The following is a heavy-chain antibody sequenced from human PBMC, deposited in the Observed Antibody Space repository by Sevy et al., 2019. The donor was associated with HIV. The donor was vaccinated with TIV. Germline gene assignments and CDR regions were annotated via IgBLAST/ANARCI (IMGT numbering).Heavy chain of an antibody. D-gene: IGHD3-16*02. CDR2: ISSSGSTI. Sequence: GGSLRLSCAASGFTFSSYSMNWVRQAPGKGLEWVSYISSSGSTIYYADSVKGRFTISRDNAKNSLYLQMNSLRDEDTAVYYCARDFMITFGGVIQRGYFDYWGQGTLVTVSS. CDR3: ARDFMITFGGVIQRGYFDY. CDR1: GFTFSSYS. V-gene: IGHV3-48*02. J-gene: IGHJ4*02.